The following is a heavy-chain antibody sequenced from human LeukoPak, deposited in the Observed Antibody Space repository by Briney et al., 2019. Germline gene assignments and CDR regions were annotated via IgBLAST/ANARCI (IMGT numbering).Heavy chain of an antibody. CDR2: IYYSGST. Sequence: KASETLSLTCTVSGGSISSYYWSWIRQPPGKGLEWIGYIYYSGSTNYNPSLKSRVTISVDTSKNQFSLKLSSVTAADTAVYYCARYYYDSSGYFGDWFDPWGQGTLVTVSS. CDR3: ARYYYDSSGYFGDWFDP. V-gene: IGHV4-59*08. CDR1: GGSISSYY. J-gene: IGHJ5*02. D-gene: IGHD3-22*01.